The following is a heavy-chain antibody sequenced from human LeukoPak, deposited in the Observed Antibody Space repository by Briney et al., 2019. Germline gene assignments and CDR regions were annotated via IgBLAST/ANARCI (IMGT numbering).Heavy chain of an antibody. CDR3: ARDQIGSWPRGDDY. CDR2: IIPILGIA. CDR1: GGTFSSYA. J-gene: IGHJ4*02. D-gene: IGHD6-13*01. V-gene: IGHV1-69*04. Sequence: PVKVSCKASGGTFSSYAISWVRQAPGQGLEWMGRIIPILGIANYAQKFQGRVTITADKSTSTAYMELSSLRSEDTAVYYCARDQIGSWPRGDDYWGQGTLVTVSS.